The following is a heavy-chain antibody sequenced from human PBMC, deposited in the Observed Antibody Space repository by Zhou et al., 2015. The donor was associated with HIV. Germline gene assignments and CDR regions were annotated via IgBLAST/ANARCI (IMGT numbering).Heavy chain of an antibody. CDR1: GGSFP. J-gene: IGHJ4*02. Sequence: QVVLIQSGAEVRRPGSSVKISCKASGGSFPVTWVRQAPGHGLEWVGRNIPNFGVSNYAQKFQGRVTITADKSTGTAYMELSSLRSDDTAVYYCAGHFLSDTRIRSRPWTWAQGTLVTVSS. CDR2: NIPNFGVS. V-gene: IGHV1-69*09. CDR3: AGHFLSDTRIRSRPWT. D-gene: IGHD1-1*01.